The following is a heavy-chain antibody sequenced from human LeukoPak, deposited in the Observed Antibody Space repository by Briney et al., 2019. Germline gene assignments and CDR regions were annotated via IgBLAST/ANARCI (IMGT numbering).Heavy chain of an antibody. CDR3: ARLGDGIAVSGLKYYHYSHTDV. V-gene: IGHV4-59*01. CDR1: GGSIRDFY. Sequence: SETLSLTCTVSGGSIRDFYWTWIRQPPGKGLEWIGYIYYSGTTKYSPSLRGRVSMSVDTSRSQFSLNLTSVTPADTAVYYCARLGDGIAVSGLKYYHYSHTDVWGSGTTVAVSS. D-gene: IGHD6-19*01. CDR2: IYYSGTT. J-gene: IGHJ6*03.